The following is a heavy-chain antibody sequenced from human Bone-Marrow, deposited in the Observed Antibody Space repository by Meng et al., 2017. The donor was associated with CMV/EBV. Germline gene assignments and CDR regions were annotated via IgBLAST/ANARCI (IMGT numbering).Heavy chain of an antibody. CDR2: MNPNSGGT. Sequence: ASVKVSCKASGYTFTSYDINWVRQATGQGLEWMGWMNPNSGGTNYAQKFQGRVTMTRDTSISTASMELSRLRSDDSAVYYWARYGTGKDYWGQGTLVTVSS. D-gene: IGHD4-17*01. CDR1: GYTFTSYD. J-gene: IGHJ4*02. V-gene: IGHV1-2*02. CDR3: ARYGTGKDY.